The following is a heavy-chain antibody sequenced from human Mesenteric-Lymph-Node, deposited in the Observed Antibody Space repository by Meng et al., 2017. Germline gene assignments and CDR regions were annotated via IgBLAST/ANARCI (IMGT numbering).Heavy chain of an antibody. CDR3: ARADSSGYFLDY. CDR1: GGSISSGGHS. J-gene: IGHJ4*01. CDR2: IYYSGST. Sequence: QVQLQESGPGLVKPSPTLSLTCTVSGGSISSGGHSWSWIRQHPGKGLEWIAYIYYSGSTYYNPSLKSRVILSVDTSKNQFSLKLSSVTAADTAVYYCARADSSGYFLDYWGQGTLVTVSS. V-gene: IGHV4-31*03. D-gene: IGHD3-22*01.